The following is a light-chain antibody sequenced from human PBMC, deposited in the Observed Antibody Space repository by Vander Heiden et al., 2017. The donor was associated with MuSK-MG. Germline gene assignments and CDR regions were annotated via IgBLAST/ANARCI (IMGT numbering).Light chain of an antibody. CDR2: GAS. CDR1: QSVSSSY. V-gene: IGKV3-20*01. J-gene: IGKJ1*01. CDR3: QQYGSSPPWT. Sequence: EIVLTQSPGTLSLSPGESATLSCRASQSVSSSYLAWYQQKPGQAPRLLIYGASSRATCIPDRFSGSGSGTDFTLTISRLEPEDFAVYYCQQYGSSPPWTFGQGTKVEIK.